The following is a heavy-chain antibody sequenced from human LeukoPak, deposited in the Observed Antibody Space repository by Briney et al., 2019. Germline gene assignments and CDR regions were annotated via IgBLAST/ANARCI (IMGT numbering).Heavy chain of an antibody. CDR3: AKGGRGSGVGPEGYFDY. J-gene: IGHJ4*02. D-gene: IGHD1-26*01. V-gene: IGHV3-9*01. Sequence: GGSLRLSCAASGFTFDDYAMHWVRQAPGKGLEWVSGISWNSGSIGYADSVKGRFTISRDNAKNSLYLQMNSLRAEDTALYYCAKGGRGSGVGPEGYFDYWGQGTLATVSS. CDR1: GFTFDDYA. CDR2: ISWNSGSI.